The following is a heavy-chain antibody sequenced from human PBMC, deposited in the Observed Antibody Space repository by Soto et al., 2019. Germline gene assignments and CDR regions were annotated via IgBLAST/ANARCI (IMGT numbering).Heavy chain of an antibody. CDR3: ARGPMDFWSGYYKKAHKPPFAY. D-gene: IGHD3-3*01. J-gene: IGHJ4*02. CDR1: GGSFSGYY. Sequence: PSETLSLTCAVYGGSFSGYYWSWIRQPPGKGLEWIGEINHSGSTNYNPSLKSRVTISVDTSKNQFSLKLSSVTAADTAVYYCARGPMDFWSGYYKKAHKPPFAYWGQGTLVTVSS. V-gene: IGHV4-34*01. CDR2: INHSGST.